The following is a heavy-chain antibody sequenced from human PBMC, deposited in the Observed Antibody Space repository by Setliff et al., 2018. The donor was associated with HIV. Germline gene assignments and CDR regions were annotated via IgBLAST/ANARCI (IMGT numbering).Heavy chain of an antibody. Sequence: PGGSLRLSCSASGFQFTPYVFHWVRQAPGKGLEWVAVISYDGSNKYYADSVKGRFTISRDNSKNTLYLQMNSLRAEDTAVYYCAREWNGGYDYWGQGTLVTVSS. CDR1: GFQFTPYV. CDR3: AREWNGGYDY. J-gene: IGHJ4*02. V-gene: IGHV3-30*04. CDR2: ISYDGSNK. D-gene: IGHD2-8*01.